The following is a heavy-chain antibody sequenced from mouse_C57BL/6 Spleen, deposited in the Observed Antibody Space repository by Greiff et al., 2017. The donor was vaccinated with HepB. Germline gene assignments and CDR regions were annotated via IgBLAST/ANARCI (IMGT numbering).Heavy chain of an antibody. Sequence: QVQLQQSGAELVKPGASVKLSCKASGYTFTEYTIHWVKQRSGQGLEWIGWFYPGSGSIKYNEKFKDKATLTADKSSSTVYMELSRLTSEDSAVYFCARHEEWGLNWNQAWFAYWGQGTLVTVSA. CDR3: ARHEEWGLNWNQAWFAY. CDR1: GYTFTEYT. CDR2: FYPGSGSI. J-gene: IGHJ3*01. V-gene: IGHV1-62-2*01. D-gene: IGHD4-1*01.